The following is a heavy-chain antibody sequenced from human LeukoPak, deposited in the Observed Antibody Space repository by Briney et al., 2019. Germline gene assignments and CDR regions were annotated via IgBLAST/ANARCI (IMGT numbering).Heavy chain of an antibody. V-gene: IGHV3-30*04. D-gene: IGHD3-9*01. CDR2: ISYDGSNK. Sequence: PGRSLRLSCAASGFTFSSYAMHWVRQAPGKGLEWVAVISYDGSNKYYADSVKGRFTISRDNSKNTLYLQMNSLRAEDTAVYYCAKTPTYYDFLTCYYNPPPPFDYWGQGTLVTVSS. J-gene: IGHJ4*02. CDR1: GFTFSSYA. CDR3: AKTPTYYDFLTCYYNPPPPFDY.